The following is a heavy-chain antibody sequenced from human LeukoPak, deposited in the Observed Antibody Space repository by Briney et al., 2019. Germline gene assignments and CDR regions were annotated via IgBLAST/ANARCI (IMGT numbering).Heavy chain of an antibody. CDR1: GGSISSYY. D-gene: IGHD2-8*02. CDR2: IYYSGST. V-gene: IGHV4-59*01. Sequence: SETLSLTCTVSGGSISSYYWSWIRQPPGKGLEWIGYIYYSGSTNYNPSLKSRVTISVDTSKNQFSLKLSSATAADTAVYYCAREGYGTGFDYWGQGTLVTVSS. J-gene: IGHJ4*02. CDR3: AREGYGTGFDY.